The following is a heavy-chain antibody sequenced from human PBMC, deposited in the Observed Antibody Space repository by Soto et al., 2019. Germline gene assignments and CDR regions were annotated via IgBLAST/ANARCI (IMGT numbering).Heavy chain of an antibody. CDR2: ISYDGSNK. Sequence: QVQLVESGGGVVQPGRSLRLSCAASGFTFSRYGMHWVRHAPGKGLEWVAVISYDGSNKYYADSVKGRFTISRDNSKNTLYLQMNSLRAEDTAMYYCARVSITVFWGQADYWGQGTLVTVST. V-gene: IGHV3-30-3*01. J-gene: IGHJ4*02. CDR3: ARVSITVFWGQADY. CDR1: GFTFSRYG. D-gene: IGHD3-9*01.